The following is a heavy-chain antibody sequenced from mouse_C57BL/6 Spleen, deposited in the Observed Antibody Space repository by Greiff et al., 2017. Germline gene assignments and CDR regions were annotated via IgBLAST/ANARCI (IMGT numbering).Heavy chain of an antibody. CDR3: ARDGSSLFAY. CDR1: GYTFTSYW. CDR2: IDPSDSET. V-gene: IGHV1-52*01. Sequence: QVQLQQPGAELVRPGSSVKLSCKASGYTFTSYWMHWVQQRPIQGLEWIGNIDPSDSETHYNQKFKDKATLTVDKSSSTAYMQLSSLTSEDSAVYYCARDGSSLFAYWGKGTLVTVSA. J-gene: IGHJ3*01. D-gene: IGHD1-1*01.